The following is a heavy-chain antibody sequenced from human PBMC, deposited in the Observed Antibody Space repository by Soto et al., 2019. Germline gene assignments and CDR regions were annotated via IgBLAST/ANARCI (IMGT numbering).Heavy chain of an antibody. CDR3: ARESGDNWDYEAY. V-gene: IGHV4-4*07. J-gene: IGHJ4*02. CDR1: GGSISSYH. D-gene: IGHD1-7*01. CDR2: IYTSGNT. Sequence: SETLSLTCTVSGGSISSYHWSWIRQSAGKGLEWIGRIYTSGNTHYNPSLKSRVTVSIDTSKNQFFLTVNSVTAADSAVYYCARESGDNWDYEAYWGQGTPVTVSS.